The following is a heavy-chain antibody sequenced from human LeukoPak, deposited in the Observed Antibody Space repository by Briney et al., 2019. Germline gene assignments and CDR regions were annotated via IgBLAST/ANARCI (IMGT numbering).Heavy chain of an antibody. J-gene: IGHJ5*02. CDR3: ASSDWFDP. D-gene: IGHD1-26*01. V-gene: IGHV1-8*01. CDR1: GYTFTSYD. CDR2: MNPNRGNT. Sequence: ASVKVSRMASGYTFTSYDIKWVREATGQRLGWVGWMNPNRGNTDYAQKFQGRVTMTRNSSISTDYMELSSVRFEDTAVNYGASSDWFDPWGQGTLVTVSS.